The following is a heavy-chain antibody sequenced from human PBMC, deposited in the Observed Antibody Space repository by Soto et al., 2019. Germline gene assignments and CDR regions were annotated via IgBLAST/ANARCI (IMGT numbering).Heavy chain of an antibody. V-gene: IGHV4-30-2*01. CDR2: TYYHGST. CDR1: GGSISSGADS. CDR3: ARATHGCSKPEQNHGFDP. D-gene: IGHD4-4*01. Sequence: SEDLALTSAVIGGSISSGADSWSWIRQPPGTGLGWIGNTYYHGSTYCNPSLTRRVAISVDRSKNQVSLKLSSGTGGDTDMYYCARATHGCSKPEQNHGFDPWGQGTLVTVSS. J-gene: IGHJ5*02.